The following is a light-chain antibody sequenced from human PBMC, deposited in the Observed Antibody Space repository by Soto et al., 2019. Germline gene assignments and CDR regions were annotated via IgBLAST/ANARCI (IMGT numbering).Light chain of an antibody. CDR3: QKYNSALT. CDR1: QDISNY. CDR2: SAS. V-gene: IGKV1-27*01. Sequence: DIRMTQSPSSLSASVGDRVTITCRASQDISNYLAWYQQRPGKLPNLLIYSASTLQSGVPSRFSGSGSGTHFTLTISSLQPEDVATYYCQKYNSALTFGQGTRLEIK. J-gene: IGKJ5*01.